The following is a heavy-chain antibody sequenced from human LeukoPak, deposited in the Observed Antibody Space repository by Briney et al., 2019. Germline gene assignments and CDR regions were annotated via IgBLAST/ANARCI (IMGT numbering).Heavy chain of an antibody. CDR1: GYTFTSYY. J-gene: IGHJ4*02. CDR2: LNPSGGTT. V-gene: IGHV1-46*01. D-gene: IGHD6-19*01. CDR3: ARELSSSGLDY. Sequence: ASVKVSCKASGYTFTSYYMHWVRQVPGRGLEWMGVLNPSGGTTNFAQNFQGRVTVTRDTSTSTVYMELSSLRSEDTAVYYCARELSSSGLDYWGQGTLVTVSS.